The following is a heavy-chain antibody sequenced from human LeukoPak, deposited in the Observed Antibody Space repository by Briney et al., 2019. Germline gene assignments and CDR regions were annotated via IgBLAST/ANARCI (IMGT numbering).Heavy chain of an antibody. CDR3: ARDDTVTIDY. Sequence: GGSLRLSCVASGVTLSNYAMSWARQAPGKGLEWVSGISSSGSGGNTYYADSVKGRFTISRDSSRNTLFLHMNTLRAEDTAVYYCARDDTVTIDYWGQGTLVTVSS. V-gene: IGHV3-23*01. CDR2: ISSSGSGGNT. CDR1: GVTLSNYA. J-gene: IGHJ4*02. D-gene: IGHD4-11*01.